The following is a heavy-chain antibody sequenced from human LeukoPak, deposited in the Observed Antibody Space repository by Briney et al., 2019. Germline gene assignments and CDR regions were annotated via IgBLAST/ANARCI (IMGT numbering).Heavy chain of an antibody. CDR1: GGSISRYY. Sequence: PSETLSLTCTVSGGSISRYYWSWIRQSPGKGLEWIGEIYHSGSTNYNPSLKSRVTISVDKSKNQFSLKLSSVTAADTAVYYCASRYYYDSSGLDYWGQGTLVTVSS. CDR2: IYHSGST. V-gene: IGHV4-59*12. J-gene: IGHJ4*02. D-gene: IGHD3-22*01. CDR3: ASRYYYDSSGLDY.